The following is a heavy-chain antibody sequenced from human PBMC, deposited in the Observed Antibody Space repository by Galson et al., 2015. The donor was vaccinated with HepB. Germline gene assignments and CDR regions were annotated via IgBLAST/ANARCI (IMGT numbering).Heavy chain of an antibody. D-gene: IGHD3-16*01. CDR1: GGTFSSFT. V-gene: IGHV1-69*04. J-gene: IGHJ2*01. Sequence: SVKVSCKASGGTFSSFTLSWVRQAPGRGLEWMGRIVPFVDLASYAQKFQARVTITADKSTSTAYLELSSLRSEDSAVYFCARDGGYVTSSRYFDLWGRGTLVTVSS. CDR3: ARDGGYVTSSRYFDL. CDR2: IVPFVDLA.